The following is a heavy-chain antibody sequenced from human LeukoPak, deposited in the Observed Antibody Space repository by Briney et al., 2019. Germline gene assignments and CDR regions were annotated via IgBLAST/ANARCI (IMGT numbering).Heavy chain of an antibody. V-gene: IGHV1-18*01. J-gene: IGHJ5*02. CDR3: ARENRPKDSWNHVSLNWFDP. CDR1: GYTFTSYG. D-gene: IGHD1-14*01. CDR2: ISAYNGNT. Sequence: ASVKVSCKASGYTFTSYGISWVRQAPGQGLEWMGWISAYNGNTNYAQKLQGRVTMTTDTSTSTAYMELRSLRSDDTAVYYCARENRPKDSWNHVSLNWFDPWGQGTLVTVSS.